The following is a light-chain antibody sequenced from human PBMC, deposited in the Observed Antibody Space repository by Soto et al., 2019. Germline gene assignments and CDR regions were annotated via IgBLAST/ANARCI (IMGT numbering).Light chain of an antibody. CDR3: QQHKSYPRT. CDR1: QTIDGA. CDR2: KAS. V-gene: IGKV1-5*03. Sequence: DIQMTQSPSTLSASVGDRVTITCRASQTIDGALVWYQHKPGKAPTLLIYKASSLESGVPSRFSGSGFGTEFTLTISSLQPDDFATYYCQQHKSYPRTFGQGTKVETK. J-gene: IGKJ1*01.